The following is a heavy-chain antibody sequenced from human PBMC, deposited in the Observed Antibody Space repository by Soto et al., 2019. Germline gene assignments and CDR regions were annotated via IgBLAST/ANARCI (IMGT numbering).Heavy chain of an antibody. CDR1: GFTFSDYA. Sequence: VQLVESGGGVVQPGRSLRLSCAASGFTFSDYAMHWVRQAPGKGLEWVAVVSHDGRNTHYAYSVKGRFTISRDRSKDTGFLGMNRLSTEDTAVYYCAKGGRQWLVTSDFNYWGQGALVTVSS. V-gene: IGHV3-30*18. J-gene: IGHJ4*02. CDR2: VSHDGRNT. D-gene: IGHD6-19*01. CDR3: AKGGRQWLVTSDFNY.